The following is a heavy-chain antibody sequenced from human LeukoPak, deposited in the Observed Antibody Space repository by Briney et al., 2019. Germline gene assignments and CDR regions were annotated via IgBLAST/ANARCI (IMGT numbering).Heavy chain of an antibody. D-gene: IGHD6-19*01. J-gene: IGHJ4*02. CDR3: ITDGNTVAGHFDY. CDR2: MKSKTDGETT. CDR1: GFTFNKAW. V-gene: IGHV3-15*01. Sequence: GGSLRLSCAASGFTFNKAWMSGVRQAPGKGLEWVGRMKSKTDGETTDYAAPVKGRFTISRDESKNTLFLQMNSLKIEDTAVYFCITDGNTVAGHFDYWGQGTLVTVSS.